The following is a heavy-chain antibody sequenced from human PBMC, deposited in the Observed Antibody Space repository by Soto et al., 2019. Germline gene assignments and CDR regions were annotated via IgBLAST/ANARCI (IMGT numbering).Heavy chain of an antibody. D-gene: IGHD3-9*01. V-gene: IGHV3-23*01. CDR3: AKDVPNDIVNGIEYFHH. Sequence: EVQLLESGGGLVQPGGSLRLSCAASGFTFSSYAMSWVRRAPWKGLEWVSAISGSARSTKYADSVKGRFTISRDNSKNTLFLQISSLRAEDTAVYYCAKDVPNDIVNGIEYFHHWAQGTLVTITS. J-gene: IGHJ1*01. CDR1: GFTFSSYA. CDR2: ISGSARST.